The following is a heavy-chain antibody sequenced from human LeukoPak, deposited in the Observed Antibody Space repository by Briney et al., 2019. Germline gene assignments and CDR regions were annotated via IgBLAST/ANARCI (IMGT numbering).Heavy chain of an antibody. CDR2: ISYDGSNK. V-gene: IGHV3-30*03. CDR1: GFTFDDYG. CDR3: ARGNPRVDY. J-gene: IGHJ4*02. D-gene: IGHD3-10*01. Sequence: GGSLRLSCAASGFTFDDYGMSWVRQAPGKGLEWVADISYDGSNKYYADSVYGRFTISRDNSKNPLYLQMNSLRAEDTAVYYCARGNPRVDYWGQGTLVTVSS.